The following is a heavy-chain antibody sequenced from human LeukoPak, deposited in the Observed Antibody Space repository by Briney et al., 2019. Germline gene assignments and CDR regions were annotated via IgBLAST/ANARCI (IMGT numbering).Heavy chain of an antibody. CDR3: ARALTYSSSSVSAFDI. Sequence: SETLSLTCTVSGGSISSYYWSWIRQPPGKGLEWIGYIYYSGSTYDNPSLKSRVTISRDTSKNQFSLKLSSVTAADTAVYYCARALTYSSSSVSAFDIWGQGTMVTVSS. D-gene: IGHD6-13*01. CDR1: GGSISSYY. J-gene: IGHJ3*02. CDR2: IYYSGST. V-gene: IGHV4-59*01.